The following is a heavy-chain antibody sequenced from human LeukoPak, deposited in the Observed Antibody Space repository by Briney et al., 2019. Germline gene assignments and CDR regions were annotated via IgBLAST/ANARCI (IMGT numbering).Heavy chain of an antibody. Sequence: PSETLSLTCTVSGGSISSYYWSWIRQPPGKGLEWIGYIYYSGSTNYNPSLKSRVTISVDTSKNQFSLKLSSVTAADTAVYYCASTEQQLVFDYWGQGTLVTVSS. CDR2: IYYSGST. D-gene: IGHD6-13*01. J-gene: IGHJ4*02. CDR3: ASTEQQLVFDY. V-gene: IGHV4-59*08. CDR1: GGSISSYY.